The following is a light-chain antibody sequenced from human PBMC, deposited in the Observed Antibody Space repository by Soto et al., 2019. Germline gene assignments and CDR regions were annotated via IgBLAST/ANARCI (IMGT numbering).Light chain of an antibody. Sequence: QSVLTQPRSVSGSPGQSVTISCTGTSSDVGRYYFVSWYQQHPGEAPKLIIYDVSKRPSGVPDRFSGSKSGYTASLTISGLQAEDEAEYYCCSYAGSYTHVFGTGTKLTVL. CDR3: CSYAGSYTHV. V-gene: IGLV2-11*01. CDR2: DVS. J-gene: IGLJ1*01. CDR1: SSDVGRYYF.